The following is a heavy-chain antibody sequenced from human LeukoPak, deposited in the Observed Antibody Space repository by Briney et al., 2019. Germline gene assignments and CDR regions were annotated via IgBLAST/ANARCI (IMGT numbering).Heavy chain of an antibody. CDR2: IYYSGST. D-gene: IGHD2-15*01. CDR3: AGGLRSFDY. J-gene: IGHJ4*02. Sequence: PSETLSLTCTVSGDSISSYYWNWFRQPAGKGLEWIGYIYYSGSTNYNPSLMSRVTISLDTSKNQFSLRLSSVTAADTAVYYCAGGLRSFDYWGQGTLVTVSS. V-gene: IGHV4-59*01. CDR1: GDSISSYY.